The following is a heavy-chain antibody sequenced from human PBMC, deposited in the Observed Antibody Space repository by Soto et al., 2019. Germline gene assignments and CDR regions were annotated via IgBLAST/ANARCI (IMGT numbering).Heavy chain of an antibody. D-gene: IGHD6-19*01. V-gene: IGHV3-30*18. CDR2: ISYDGSNK. Sequence: QVQLVESGGGVVQPGRSLRLSCAASGFTFSSYGVHWVRQAPGKGLEWVAVISYDGSNKYYADSVKGRFTISRDNSKNKMYLQMNSLRAEDTAVYYCANAVGVGRAVAGAFFDYWGQGMLVTVSS. CDR1: GFTFSSYG. CDR3: ANAVGVGRAVAGAFFDY. J-gene: IGHJ4*02.